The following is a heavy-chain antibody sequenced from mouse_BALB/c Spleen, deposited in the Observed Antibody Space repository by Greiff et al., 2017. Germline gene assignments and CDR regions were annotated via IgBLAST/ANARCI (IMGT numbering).Heavy chain of an antibody. Sequence: VQLQQSGTVLARPGASVKMSCKASGYSFTSYWMHWVKQRPGQGLEWIGAIYPGNSDTSYNQKFKGKAKLTAVTSASTAYMELSSLTNEDSAVYYCTKERGLLLFAYWGQGTLVTVSA. CDR1: GYSFTSYW. CDR3: TKERGLLLFAY. J-gene: IGHJ3*01. D-gene: IGHD2-3*01. CDR2: IYPGNSDT. V-gene: IGHV1-5*01.